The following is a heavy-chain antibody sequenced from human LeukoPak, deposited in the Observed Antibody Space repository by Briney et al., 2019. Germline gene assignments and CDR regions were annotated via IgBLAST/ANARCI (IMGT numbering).Heavy chain of an antibody. CDR2: TSGSGGST. D-gene: IGHD1-1*01. V-gene: IGHV3-23*01. J-gene: IGHJ4*02. Sequence: PGGSLRLSCAASGFTFSSYAMSWVRQAPGKGLEWVSATSGSGGSTYYADSVKGRFTISRDNSKNTLFLQMNSLRAGDAAVYYCAKGGNWNDQYYFDFWGQGTLVTVSS. CDR1: GFTFSSYA. CDR3: AKGGNWNDQYYFDF.